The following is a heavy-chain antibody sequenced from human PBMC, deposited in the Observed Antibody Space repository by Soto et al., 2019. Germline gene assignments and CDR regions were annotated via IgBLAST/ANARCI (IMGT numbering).Heavy chain of an antibody. J-gene: IGHJ5*02. V-gene: IGHV1-69*13. Sequence: GASVKVSCKASGGTFSSYAISWVRQAPGQGLEWMGGIIPIFGTANYAQKFQGRVTITADESTSTAYMELSSLRSEDTAVYYCARNGGPTVGWFDPWGQGTLVTVSS. CDR1: GGTFSSYA. CDR3: ARNGGPTVGWFDP. D-gene: IGHD2-8*01. CDR2: IIPIFGTA.